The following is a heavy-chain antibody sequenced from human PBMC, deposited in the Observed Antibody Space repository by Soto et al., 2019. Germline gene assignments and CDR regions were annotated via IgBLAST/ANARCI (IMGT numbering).Heavy chain of an antibody. J-gene: IGHJ4*02. CDR1: GFTFSSYE. D-gene: IGHD6-13*01. CDR3: ARQQSLDY. Sequence: EVQLVESGGGLVQPGGSLRLSCAASGFTFSSYEMNWVRQAPGKGLEWVSYISSSGSTIYYADSVKGRFTISRDNPKNSLFLQRNSLRAEETAVYYCARQQSLDYWGQGTLVTVSS. V-gene: IGHV3-48*03. CDR2: ISSSGSTI.